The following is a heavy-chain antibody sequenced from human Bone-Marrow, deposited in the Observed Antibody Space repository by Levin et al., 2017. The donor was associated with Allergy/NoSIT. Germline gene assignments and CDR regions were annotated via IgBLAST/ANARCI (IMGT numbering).Heavy chain of an antibody. J-gene: IGHJ6*02. CDR3: AKNGYGGKDHYYYYYGMDV. V-gene: IGHV3-30*18. D-gene: IGHD4-23*01. CDR1: GFTFSSYG. Sequence: GESLKISCAASGFTFSSYGMHWVRQAPGKGLEWVAVISYDGSNKYYADSVKGRFTISRDNSKNTLYLQMNSLRAEDTAVYYCAKNGYGGKDHYYYYYGMDVWGQGTTVTVSS. CDR2: ISYDGSNK.